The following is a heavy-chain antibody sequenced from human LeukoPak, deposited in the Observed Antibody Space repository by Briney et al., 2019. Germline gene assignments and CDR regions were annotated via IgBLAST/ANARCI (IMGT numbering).Heavy chain of an antibody. CDR3: VRAMAPLDTFNYQYAMDV. CDR2: INANNGNT. CDR1: GYTFTSYG. V-gene: IGHV1-18*01. Sequence: ASVKVSCKASGYTFTSYGITWVRQAPGQGLEWMGWINANNGNTNYAQNLQGRVTMTRDTSTSTAYMEVRSLRSDDTAVYYCVRAMAPLDTFNYQYAMDVWGQGTMVTVPS. D-gene: IGHD5-24*01. J-gene: IGHJ6*02.